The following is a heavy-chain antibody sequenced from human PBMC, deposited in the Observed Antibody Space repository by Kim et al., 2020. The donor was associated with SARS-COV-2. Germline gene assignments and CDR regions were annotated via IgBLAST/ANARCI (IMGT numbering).Heavy chain of an antibody. V-gene: IGHV3-21*01. CDR3: ASRGGGYERVGGP. Sequence: YADSVKGRFTISRDNAKNSLYLQMNSLRAEDTAVYYCASRGGGYERVGGPWGQGTLVTVSS. D-gene: IGHD1-26*01. J-gene: IGHJ5*02.